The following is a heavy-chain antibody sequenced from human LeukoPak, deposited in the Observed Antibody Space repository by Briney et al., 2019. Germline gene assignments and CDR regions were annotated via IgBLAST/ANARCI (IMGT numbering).Heavy chain of an antibody. CDR1: GFTFSSYE. J-gene: IGHJ4*02. V-gene: IGHV3-48*03. CDR3: AKEGRSGYYFDS. CDR2: ISSSGSTI. D-gene: IGHD6-25*01. Sequence: GGALRTSCAAPGFTFSSYEMNWVRQAPGKGLEWVSYISSSGSTIFYADSVKGRFTVSRDNAKNSLYLQMNSLRAEDTAVYYCAKEGRSGYYFDSWGQGTLVTVSS.